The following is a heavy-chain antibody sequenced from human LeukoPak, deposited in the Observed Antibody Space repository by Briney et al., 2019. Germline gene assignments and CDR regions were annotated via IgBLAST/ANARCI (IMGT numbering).Heavy chain of an antibody. Sequence: PGRSLRLSCAASGFTFSSYAMHWVRQAPGKGLEWVAPISYDGSNKYYADSVKGRFTISRDNSKNTLYLQMNSLRAEDTAVYYCARAYGGYVPFDYWGQGTLVTVSS. V-gene: IGHV3-30*04. CDR3: ARAYGGYVPFDY. D-gene: IGHD5-12*01. J-gene: IGHJ4*02. CDR1: GFTFSSYA. CDR2: ISYDGSNK.